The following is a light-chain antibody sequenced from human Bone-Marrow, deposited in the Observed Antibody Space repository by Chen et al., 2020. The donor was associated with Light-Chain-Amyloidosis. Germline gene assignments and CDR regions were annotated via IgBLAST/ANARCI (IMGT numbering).Light chain of an antibody. CDR1: DLPTKY. CDR3: QSADSSGTYEVI. J-gene: IGLJ2*01. CDR2: RDT. Sequence: SSDLTPPPSVSVSPGPTARITCSGDDLPTKYAYWYQQKPGQAPVLVIHRDTERPSGISERFSGSSSGTTATLTISGVQAEDEADYHCQSADSSGTYEVIFGGGTKLTVL. V-gene: IGLV3-25*03.